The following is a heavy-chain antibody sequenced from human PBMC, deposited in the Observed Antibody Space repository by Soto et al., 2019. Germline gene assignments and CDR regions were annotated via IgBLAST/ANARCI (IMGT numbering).Heavy chain of an antibody. J-gene: IGHJ3*02. V-gene: IGHV3-21*01. D-gene: IGHD2-15*01. CDR2: SSSYI. CDR3: ARDSSGGRYFDI. Sequence: SSSYIYYADSVKGRFTISRDNAKNSLYLQMNSLRAEDTAVYYCARDSSGGRYFDIWGQGTMVTVSS.